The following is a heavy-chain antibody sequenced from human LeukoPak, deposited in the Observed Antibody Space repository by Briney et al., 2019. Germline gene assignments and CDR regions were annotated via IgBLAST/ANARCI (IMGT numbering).Heavy chain of an antibody. V-gene: IGHV3-23*01. J-gene: IGHJ4*02. CDR2: ISGSGGST. CDR3: AKDSSSQSY. CDR1: GFTFDDYA. Sequence: SGRSLRLSCAASGFTFDDYAMHWVRQAPGKGLEWVSAISGSGGSTYYADSVKGRFTISRDNSKNTLYLQMNSLRAEDTAVYYCAKDSSSQSYWGQGTLVTVSS.